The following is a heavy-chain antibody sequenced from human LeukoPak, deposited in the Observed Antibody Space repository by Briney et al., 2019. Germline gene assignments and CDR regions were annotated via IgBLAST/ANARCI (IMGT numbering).Heavy chain of an antibody. D-gene: IGHD6-6*01. CDR3: ARNEFRSYGFVHY. Sequence: SETLSLTCTVSGDSIGNVYWSWIRQSAGKGLEWIGRISTSGSTDYNPSLRSRVTMSVDRSTDQFSLTLASRTAADTAVYYCARNEFRSYGFVHYWGQGTLVAVSS. CDR2: ISTSGST. V-gene: IGHV4-4*07. CDR1: GDSIGNVY. J-gene: IGHJ4*02.